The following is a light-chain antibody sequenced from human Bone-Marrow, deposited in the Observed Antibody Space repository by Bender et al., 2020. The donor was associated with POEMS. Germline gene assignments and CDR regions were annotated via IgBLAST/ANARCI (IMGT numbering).Light chain of an antibody. J-gene: IGLJ2*01. Sequence: SYEATQPPSVSVSPGQTASITCSGDDLGDKYVAWYQQKPGQSPVLVIYQDTKRPSGTPERFSGSNSGNTATLTISGTQAMDEADYYCQTWDTYSVIFGGGTKLTVL. CDR1: DLGDKY. CDR3: QTWDTYSVI. V-gene: IGLV3-1*01. CDR2: QDT.